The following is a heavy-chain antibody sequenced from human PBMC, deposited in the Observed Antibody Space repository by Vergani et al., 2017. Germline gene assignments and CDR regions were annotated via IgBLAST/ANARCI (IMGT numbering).Heavy chain of an antibody. J-gene: IGHJ3*02. V-gene: IGHV3-9*01. Sequence: EVQLVESGGGLVQPGRSLRLSCAASGFTFDDYAMHWVRQAPGKGLEWVSGISWNSGSIGYADSVKGRFTISRDNAKNSLYLQMNSLRAEDTALYYCAKDIERSRDSSGYSLGQNSFDIGGQGTMVTVSS. CDR3: AKDIERSRDSSGYSLGQNSFDI. D-gene: IGHD3-22*01. CDR1: GFTFDDYA. CDR2: ISWNSGSI.